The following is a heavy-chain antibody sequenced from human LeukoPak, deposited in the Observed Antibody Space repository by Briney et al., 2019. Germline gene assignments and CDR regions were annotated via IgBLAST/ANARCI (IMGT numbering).Heavy chain of an antibody. Sequence: ASVKVSCKASGYTFTGYHMHWVRQAPGQGLEWMGWINPNSGGTNYAQKFQGRVTMTRDTSISTAYMELSRLRSDDTAVYYCARVGLGYCSSTSCYYFDYWGQGTLVTVSS. D-gene: IGHD2-2*01. CDR3: ARVGLGYCSSTSCYYFDY. CDR2: INPNSGGT. J-gene: IGHJ4*02. CDR1: GYTFTGYH. V-gene: IGHV1-2*02.